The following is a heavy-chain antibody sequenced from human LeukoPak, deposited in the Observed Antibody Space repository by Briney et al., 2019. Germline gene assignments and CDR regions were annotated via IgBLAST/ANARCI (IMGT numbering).Heavy chain of an antibody. CDR2: IRSKANSYAT. J-gene: IGHJ4*02. CDR1: GFTFSNAW. D-gene: IGHD5-18*01. CDR3: TRPDTAMVGRDY. V-gene: IGHV3-73*01. Sequence: AGGSLRLSCAASGFTFSNAWMSWVRQAPGKGLEWVGRIRSKANSYATAYAASVKGRFTISRDDSKNTAYLQMNSLKTEDTAVYYCTRPDTAMVGRDYWGQGTLVTVSS.